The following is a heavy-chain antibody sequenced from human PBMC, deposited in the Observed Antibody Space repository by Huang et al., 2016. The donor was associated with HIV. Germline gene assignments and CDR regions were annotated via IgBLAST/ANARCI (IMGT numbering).Heavy chain of an antibody. D-gene: IGHD3-22*01. J-gene: IGHJ4*02. CDR2: IYYSGSP. Sequence: QLQLQESGPGLVKPSDTLSLNCTISGGSIKSRNYYWGWVRQAPGKGLEWIGDIYYSGSPYDNPSLRSRVSLSVDTSKNQVTLKGNAVIAADTAVYYCARRQGSGYYFYFDYWGRGIPVTVSA. CDR1: GGSIKSRNYY. V-gene: IGHV4-39*01. CDR3: ARRQGSGYYFYFDY.